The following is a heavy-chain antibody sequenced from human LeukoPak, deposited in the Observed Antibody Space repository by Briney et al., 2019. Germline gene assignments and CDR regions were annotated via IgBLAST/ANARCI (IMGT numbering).Heavy chain of an antibody. CDR2: IFHTGST. Sequence: PSETLSLTCTVSGYSISSGYYWAWIRQPPGKGLEWIGSIFHTGSTYHNPSLKSRVTISVDTSKNQFSLKLNSVTAADTAVYYCASLAAAEIANYYFDYWGQGTLVTVSS. D-gene: IGHD6-13*01. V-gene: IGHV4-38-2*02. CDR3: ASLAAAEIANYYFDY. J-gene: IGHJ4*02. CDR1: GYSISSGYY.